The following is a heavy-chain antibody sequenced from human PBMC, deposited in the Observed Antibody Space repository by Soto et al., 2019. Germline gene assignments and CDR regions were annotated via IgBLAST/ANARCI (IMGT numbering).Heavy chain of an antibody. Sequence: QVQLVQSGAEVKKPGSSVKVSCRASGGTFNNYIITWVRQAPGQGLEWMGRIIPIPGVALYAQKFQGRVTITADKSTSTAYMELSRLRSEDTAVYLCARTVTTDITCTWLDPWGQGTLVTVSS. CDR3: ARTVTTDITCTWLDP. CDR1: GGTFNNYI. D-gene: IGHD4-17*01. J-gene: IGHJ5*02. CDR2: IIPIPGVA. V-gene: IGHV1-69*02.